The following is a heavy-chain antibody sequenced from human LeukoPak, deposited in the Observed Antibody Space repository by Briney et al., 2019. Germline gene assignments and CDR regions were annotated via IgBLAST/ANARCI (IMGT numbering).Heavy chain of an antibody. CDR3: AGAITMIVVVNPLDAFDI. V-gene: IGHV1-18*01. Sequence: ASVKVSCKASGYTFTSYGISWVRQAPGQGLEWMGWISAYNGNTNYAQRLQGRVTMTTDTSTSTAYMELRSLRSDDTAVYYCAGAITMIVVVNPLDAFDIWGQGTMVTVSS. CDR2: ISAYNGNT. D-gene: IGHD3-22*01. CDR1: GYTFTSYG. J-gene: IGHJ3*02.